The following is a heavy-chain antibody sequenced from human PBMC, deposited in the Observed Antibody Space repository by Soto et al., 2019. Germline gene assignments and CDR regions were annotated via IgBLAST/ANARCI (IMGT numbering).Heavy chain of an antibody. Sequence: QVQLVESGGGVVQPGRSLRLSCAASGFSFSRYGMHWVRQAPGKGLEWVALIWYDGSNQYYADSVKGRFSISRDNSKNTVYLQMNRLRAEDTAVYYCVRDLDYEEVWGQGTVVTVSS. CDR3: VRDLDYEEV. CDR2: IWYDGSNQ. CDR1: GFSFSRYG. D-gene: IGHD4-17*01. J-gene: IGHJ3*01. V-gene: IGHV3-33*01.